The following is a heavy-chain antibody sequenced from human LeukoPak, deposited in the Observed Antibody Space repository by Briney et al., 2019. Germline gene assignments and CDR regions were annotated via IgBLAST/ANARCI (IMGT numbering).Heavy chain of an antibody. CDR3: AREGRQDYVYFDC. J-gene: IGHJ4*02. CDR2: INYSGNT. Sequence: PSETLSLTCTVYGDSISSYYWSWIRQPPGKGLEWMGYINYSGNTNYNPSLKSRVTISVDTSKNQFSLRLTSVTAADTAVYYCAREGRQDYVYFDCWGQGTLVTVSS. V-gene: IGHV4-59*01. CDR1: GDSISSYY. D-gene: IGHD4-17*01.